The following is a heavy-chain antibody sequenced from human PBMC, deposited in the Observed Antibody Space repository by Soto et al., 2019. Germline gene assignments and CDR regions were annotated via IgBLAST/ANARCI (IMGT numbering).Heavy chain of an antibody. CDR1: GFTFSSYS. CDR3: AREGYGEFDY. Sequence: GGSLRLSCAASGFTFSSYSMNWVRQAPGKGLEWVSSISISSSSYIYYADSVKGRFTISRDKAKNSLYLQMNSLRAEDTAVYYCAREGYGEFDYWGQGTLVTVSS. D-gene: IGHD4-17*01. V-gene: IGHV3-21*01. CDR2: ISISSSSYI. J-gene: IGHJ4*02.